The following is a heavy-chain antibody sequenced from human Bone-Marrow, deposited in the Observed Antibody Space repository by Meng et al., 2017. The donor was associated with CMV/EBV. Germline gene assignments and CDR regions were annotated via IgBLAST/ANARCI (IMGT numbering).Heavy chain of an antibody. CDR3: ARRQRDSDNSAYYYLHY. V-gene: IGHV4-59*01. D-gene: IGHD3-22*01. J-gene: IGHJ4*02. CDR1: GGSISNYW. Sequence: GSLRLSCSVSGGSISNYWWSWIRQPPGSGLEWIGNIYYSGTTYYNPSLRSRVTISIDTSKNQFSLKLNSVTTADTAVYYCARRQRDSDNSAYYYLHYWGQGTLVTVSS. CDR2: IYYSGTT.